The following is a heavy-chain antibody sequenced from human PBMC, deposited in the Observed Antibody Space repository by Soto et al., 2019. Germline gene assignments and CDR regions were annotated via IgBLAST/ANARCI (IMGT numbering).Heavy chain of an antibody. Sequence: QVQLQESGPGLVKPSETLSLTCTVSGVSITSYKWTWIRQSPGKGLAWIAYMYSSGSSSYNPSLKSRATISMDTFRNQYSLQLNSATAADTAVYYCAREWSAFDYWGQGILVTVSS. CDR2: MYSSGSS. D-gene: IGHD2-15*01. J-gene: IGHJ4*02. CDR1: GVSITSYK. V-gene: IGHV4-59*01. CDR3: AREWSAFDY.